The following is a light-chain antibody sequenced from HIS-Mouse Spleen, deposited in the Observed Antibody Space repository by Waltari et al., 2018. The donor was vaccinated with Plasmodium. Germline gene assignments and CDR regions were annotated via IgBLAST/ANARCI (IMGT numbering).Light chain of an antibody. J-gene: IGKJ2*01. CDR2: GAS. Sequence: IAMTLSPATLSVSPGETATLSCRASHSVSSNLAWYQQKPGQAPRLLIDGASTRATGIPARFSGSGSGTEFTLTISSLQSEDFAVYYCQQDNNWQTFCQGTKLEIK. CDR3: QQDNNWQT. V-gene: IGKV3-15*01. CDR1: HSVSSN.